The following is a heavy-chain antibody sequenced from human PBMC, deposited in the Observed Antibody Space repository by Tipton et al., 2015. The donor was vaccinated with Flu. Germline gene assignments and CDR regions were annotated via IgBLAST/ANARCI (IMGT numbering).Heavy chain of an antibody. V-gene: IGHV3-43D*04. CDR2: ISWDGGTT. Sequence: SLRFSCAASGFTFDDYAMNWVRQAPGKGLEWVSFISWDGGTTYYADSVKGRFTISRDNSKNSLYLQMNSLRPEDTALYYCVKGGEYYDRSGYSYYFDYWGQGTLVTVSS. CDR3: VKGGEYYDRSGYSYYFDY. J-gene: IGHJ4*02. CDR1: GFTFDDYA. D-gene: IGHD3-22*01.